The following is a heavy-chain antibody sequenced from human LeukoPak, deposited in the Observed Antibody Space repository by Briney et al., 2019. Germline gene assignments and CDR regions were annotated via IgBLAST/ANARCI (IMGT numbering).Heavy chain of an antibody. Sequence: SETLSLTCTVSGGSISSFYWSWIRQPPGKGLEGIGYIYYSGSNNHNPSLKRRITILVNTPKKQFSLKLSSVTAADTAVYYCARDSHYGDPDYWGQGTLVTVSS. CDR1: GGSISSFY. CDR3: ARDSHYGDPDY. V-gene: IGHV4-59*01. D-gene: IGHD4-17*01. J-gene: IGHJ4*02. CDR2: IYYSGSN.